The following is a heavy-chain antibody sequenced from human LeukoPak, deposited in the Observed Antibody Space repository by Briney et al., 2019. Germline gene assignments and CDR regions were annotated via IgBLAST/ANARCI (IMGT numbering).Heavy chain of an antibody. CDR3: ARSTAVGVGYYYGMDV. CDR1: GGSISSYY. J-gene: IGHJ6*02. D-gene: IGHD1-26*01. V-gene: IGHV4-59*01. CDR2: IYYSGST. Sequence: PSETLSLTCTVSGGSISSYYWSWIRQPPGKGLEWIGYIYYSGSTNYNPSLKSRVTISVDTSKNQFSLKLSSVTAADTAVYYCARSTAVGVGYYYGMDVWGQGTRSPSP.